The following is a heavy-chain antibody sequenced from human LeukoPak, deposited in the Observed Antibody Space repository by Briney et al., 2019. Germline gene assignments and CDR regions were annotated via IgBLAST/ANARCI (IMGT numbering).Heavy chain of an antibody. V-gene: IGHV4-39*07. CDR3: ARSGPAAGRPDAFDI. D-gene: IGHD2-2*01. Sequence: SETLSLTCTLSGDSISSTIYWAWIRQPPGKGLECIGTIFYSGITYYSSSLRSRVTISVDSSKNQFSLKLSSVTVADTAVYFCARSGPAAGRPDAFDIWGQGTMVTVSS. CDR2: IFYSGIT. J-gene: IGHJ3*02. CDR1: GDSISSTIY.